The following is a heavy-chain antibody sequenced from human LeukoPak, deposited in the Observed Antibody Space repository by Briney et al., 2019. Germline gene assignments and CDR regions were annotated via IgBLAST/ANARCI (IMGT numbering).Heavy chain of an antibody. CDR1: GGTFSSYA. Sequence: SVKVSCKASGGTFSSYAISWVRQAPGQGLEWMGGIIPIFGTANYAQKFQGRVTITADESTSTAYMELSSLRSEDTAVYYCARVGRWLQWVYAFDIWGQGTMVTVS. V-gene: IGHV1-69*01. CDR3: ARVGRWLQWVYAFDI. CDR2: IIPIFGTA. J-gene: IGHJ3*02. D-gene: IGHD5-24*01.